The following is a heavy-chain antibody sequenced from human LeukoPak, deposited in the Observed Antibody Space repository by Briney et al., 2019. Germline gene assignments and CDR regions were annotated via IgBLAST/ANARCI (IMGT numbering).Heavy chain of an antibody. Sequence: SETLSLTCTVSGGSISSYYWSWIRQPPGKGLEWIGYIYYSGSTNYNPSLKSRVTISVDTSKNQFSLKLSFVTAADTAVYYCARGIAAAGTLRFDPWGQGTLVTVSS. CDR2: IYYSGST. D-gene: IGHD6-13*01. CDR1: GGSISSYY. CDR3: ARGIAAAGTLRFDP. V-gene: IGHV4-59*01. J-gene: IGHJ5*02.